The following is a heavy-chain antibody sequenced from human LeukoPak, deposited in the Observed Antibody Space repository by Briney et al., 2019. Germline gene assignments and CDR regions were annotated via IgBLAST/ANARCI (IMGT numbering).Heavy chain of an antibody. D-gene: IGHD1-26*01. CDR3: ARDQRGSYYPYYYYGMDV. Sequence: SQTLSLTCATSGDSVSSNSAAWNWIRQSPSRGLEWLGRTYYRSKWYNDYAVSVKSRITINPDTSKNQFSLQLNSVTPEDTAVYYCARDQRGSYYPYYYYGMDVWGQGTTVTVSS. CDR2: TYYRSKWYN. V-gene: IGHV6-1*01. CDR1: GDSVSSNSAA. J-gene: IGHJ6*02.